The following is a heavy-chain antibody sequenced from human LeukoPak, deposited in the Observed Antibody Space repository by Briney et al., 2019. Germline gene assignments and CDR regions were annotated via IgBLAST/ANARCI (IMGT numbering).Heavy chain of an antibody. V-gene: IGHV3-74*03. CDR1: GFILSNYY. D-gene: IGHD1-7*01. J-gene: IGHJ4*02. CDR2: ISGDGTDT. CDR3: ASGKLELRGYFDY. Sequence: PGGSLRLSCPASGFILSNYYMHWVRQAPGKGLVWVSRISGDGTDTKYADSVKGRFTISRDNAKNTLYLQMNSPRAEDTAVYYCASGKLELRGYFDYWGQGTLVTVSS.